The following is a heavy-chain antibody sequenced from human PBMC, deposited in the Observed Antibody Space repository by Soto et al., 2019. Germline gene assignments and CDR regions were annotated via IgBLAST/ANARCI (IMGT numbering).Heavy chain of an antibody. D-gene: IGHD6-6*01. CDR1: GYTFTSYG. V-gene: IGHV1-18*01. Sequence: ASVKVSCKASGYTFTSYGISWVRQAPGQGLEWMGWISAYNGNTNYAQKLQGRVTMTTDTSTSTAYMELRSLRSDDTAVYYCARDRSSSPKYYYYYGMDVWGQGTTVTVSS. CDR2: ISAYNGNT. CDR3: ARDRSSSPKYYYYYGMDV. J-gene: IGHJ6*02.